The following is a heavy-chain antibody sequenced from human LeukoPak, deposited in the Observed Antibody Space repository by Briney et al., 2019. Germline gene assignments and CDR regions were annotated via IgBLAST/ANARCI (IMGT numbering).Heavy chain of an antibody. D-gene: IGHD1-14*01. Sequence: ASVKVSCKGSGYGFPSYGLDWVRQAPGQGLEWMGWISPYNGETKYAQNFQDRLTLTTDTSTSTAYMELRTLRSDDTAVYYWVRDNLPVGYPENYFDSWGQGTLVTVSS. J-gene: IGHJ4*02. CDR1: GYGFPSYG. V-gene: IGHV1-18*01. CDR2: ISPYNGET. CDR3: VRDNLPVGYPENYFDS.